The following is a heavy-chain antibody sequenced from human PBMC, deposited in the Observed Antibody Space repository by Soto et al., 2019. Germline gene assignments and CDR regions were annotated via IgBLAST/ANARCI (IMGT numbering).Heavy chain of an antibody. CDR3: ARGSYYYDSSGYYFFWFDP. Sequence: GASVKVSCKASGYTFTSHDINWVRQATGQGLEWMGWMNPNSGNTGYAQKFQGRVTMTRNTSISTAYMELSSLRSEDTAVYYCARGSYYYDSSGYYFFWFDPWGQGTLVTAPQ. CDR1: GYTFTSHD. CDR2: MNPNSGNT. J-gene: IGHJ5*02. D-gene: IGHD3-22*01. V-gene: IGHV1-8*01.